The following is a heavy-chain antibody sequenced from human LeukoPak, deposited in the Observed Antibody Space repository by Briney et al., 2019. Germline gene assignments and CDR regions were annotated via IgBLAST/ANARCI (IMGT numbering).Heavy chain of an antibody. CDR3: ARADGWEAAAGTGGFRFQH. V-gene: IGHV1-18*01. J-gene: IGHJ1*01. CDR2: VSAYNGKT. D-gene: IGHD6-13*01. CDR1: GGTFSSYA. Sequence: ASVKVSCKASGGTFSSYAISWVRQAPGQGLEWMGWVSAYNGKTGYAQKLQGRVTMTTDTSTNTAYMELRSLRSDETAVYYCARADGWEAAAGTGGFRFQHWGQGTLVTVSS.